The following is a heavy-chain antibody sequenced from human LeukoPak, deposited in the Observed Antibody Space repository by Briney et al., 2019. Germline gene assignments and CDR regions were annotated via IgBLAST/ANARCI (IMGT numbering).Heavy chain of an antibody. CDR3: ARVGFSDYDS. Sequence: GGSLRLSCATSGFVFSNYAMNWVRQAPGKGLEYVSAITGDGSTPYYANSVKGRFTISRDNSRNTLYLQMGSLRSEDMAVYYCARVGFSDYDSWGQGTLVTVSS. J-gene: IGHJ5*02. D-gene: IGHD5-12*01. V-gene: IGHV3-64*01. CDR2: ITGDGSTP. CDR1: GFVFSNYA.